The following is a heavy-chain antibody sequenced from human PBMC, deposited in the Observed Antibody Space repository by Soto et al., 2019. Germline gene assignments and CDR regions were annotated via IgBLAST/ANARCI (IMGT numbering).Heavy chain of an antibody. Sequence: EVHLAESGGSLVQPGESLGLSCAASGFTVRNYWMHWVRQAPGKGLEWVSRINSDTSDTSYADSVKGRFTVSRDNAKNTLFLQMTSLTVEDTAVYYCVCEERVVATFHLWGQGNLVIVSS. D-gene: IGHD1-26*01. J-gene: IGHJ5*02. V-gene: IGHV3-74*01. CDR2: INSDTSDT. CDR3: VCEERVVATFHL. CDR1: GFTVRNYW.